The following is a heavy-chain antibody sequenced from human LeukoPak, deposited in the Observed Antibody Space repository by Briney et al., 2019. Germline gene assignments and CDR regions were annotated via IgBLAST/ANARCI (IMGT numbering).Heavy chain of an antibody. Sequence: GGPLRLSCAASGLTFSRYAMNWVRQAPGKGLERVSSISSSGANTYYTDSVKGRFTISRDNSKNTLYLQMNSLRAEDTAVYYCAKPPYFDNRGYKYYFDYWGQGTLVTVSS. CDR1: GLTFSRYA. D-gene: IGHD3-22*01. V-gene: IGHV3-23*01. CDR2: ISSSGANT. J-gene: IGHJ4*02. CDR3: AKPPYFDNRGYKYYFDY.